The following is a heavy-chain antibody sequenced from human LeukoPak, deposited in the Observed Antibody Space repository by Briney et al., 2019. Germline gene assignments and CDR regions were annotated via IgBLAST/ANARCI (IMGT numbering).Heavy chain of an antibody. J-gene: IGHJ3*02. CDR1: GGSFSGYY. V-gene: IGHV4-34*01. Sequence: KPSETLSLTCAVYGGSFSGYYWSWIRQPPGKGLEWIGEINHSGSTNYNPSLKSRVTISVDTSKNQFSLKLSSVTAADTAVYYCARGSIAAAGLDAFDIWGQGTMVTVSS. CDR2: INHSGST. D-gene: IGHD6-13*01. CDR3: ARGSIAAAGLDAFDI.